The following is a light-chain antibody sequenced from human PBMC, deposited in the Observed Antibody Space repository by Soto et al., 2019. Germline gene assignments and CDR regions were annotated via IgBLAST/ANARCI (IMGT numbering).Light chain of an antibody. J-gene: IGKJ1*01. Sequence: DIELTQSPGTLSLSPGEWATLSCRASQSVSSGLLAWYQHKPGQAPSLLIFDASRRATGIPDRVSGSGSVTDFALTISRLEPEDVAVNYSQQYCASPWTFGQGTQGQIK. CDR1: QSVSSGL. CDR3: QQYCASPWT. CDR2: DAS. V-gene: IGKV3-20*01.